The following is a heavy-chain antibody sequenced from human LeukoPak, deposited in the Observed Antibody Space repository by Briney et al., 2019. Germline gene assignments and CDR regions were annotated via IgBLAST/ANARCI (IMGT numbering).Heavy chain of an antibody. CDR2: TYYRSTWYN. D-gene: IGHD6-19*01. V-gene: IGHV6-1*01. Sequence: SQTLSLTCAISGDSVSSNSVTWNWIRQSPSRGLEWLGRTYYRSTWYNDYAVSVRGRITVNPDTSKNQFSLHLNSVTPEDTAVYYCARGYSSGWYVTILDYWGQGTLVTVSS. J-gene: IGHJ4*02. CDR1: GDSVSSNSVT. CDR3: ARGYSSGWYVTILDY.